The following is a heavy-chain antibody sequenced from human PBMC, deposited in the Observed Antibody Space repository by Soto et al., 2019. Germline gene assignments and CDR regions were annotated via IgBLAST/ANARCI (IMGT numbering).Heavy chain of an antibody. D-gene: IGHD3-16*01. Sequence: PSETLSLTCAVYGGSINGYYWSWIRQPPGKGLEWIGEIDHSGSTNYNPSLKSRVTISVDTSKNQFSLKLTSVTAADTAVYYCARGLWDNRFSSWGQGTMVTVSS. J-gene: IGHJ5*02. CDR1: GGSINGYY. CDR3: ARGLWDNRFSS. CDR2: IDHSGST. V-gene: IGHV4-34*01.